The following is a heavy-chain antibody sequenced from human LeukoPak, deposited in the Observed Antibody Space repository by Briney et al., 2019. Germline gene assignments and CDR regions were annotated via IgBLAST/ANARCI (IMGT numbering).Heavy chain of an antibody. CDR1: GYTFTGYY. D-gene: IGHD2-15*01. V-gene: IGHV1-2*02. CDR3: ARDTVVVVAVSSPLTWFDP. CDR2: ISPNSGGT. Sequence: ASVKVSCKASGYTFTGYYMHWVRQAPGQGLEWMGWISPNSGGTNYAQKFQGRVTMTRDTSISTAYMELSRLRSDATAVYYCARDTVVVVAVSSPLTWFDPWGQGTLVTVSS. J-gene: IGHJ5*02.